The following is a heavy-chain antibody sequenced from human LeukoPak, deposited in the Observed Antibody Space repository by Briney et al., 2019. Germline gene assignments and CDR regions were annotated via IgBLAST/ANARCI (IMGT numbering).Heavy chain of an antibody. D-gene: IGHD5-18*01. J-gene: IGHJ4*02. CDR3: ARDVGRGYSYEFDY. CDR2: ISAYNGNT. V-gene: IGHV1-18*01. CDR1: GYTFTSYG. Sequence: GASVKVSCKASGYTFTSYGISWVRQAPGQGLEWMGWISAYNGNTNYAQKFQGRVTITADESTSTAYMELSGLRSEDTAVYYCARDVGRGYSYEFDYWGQGTLVTVSS.